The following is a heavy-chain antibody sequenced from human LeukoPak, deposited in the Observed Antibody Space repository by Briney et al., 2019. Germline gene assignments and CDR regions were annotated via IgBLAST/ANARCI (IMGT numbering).Heavy chain of an antibody. V-gene: IGHV3-73*01. CDR3: TRATFGDTAMFFDY. CDR1: GFTFSGSA. CDR2: IRSKANSYAT. D-gene: IGHD5-18*01. Sequence: GGSLRLSCAASGFTFSGSAMHWVRQASGKGLEWVGRIRSKANSYATAYAASVKGRFTISRDDSENTAYLQMNSLRTEDTAVYYCTRATFGDTAMFFDYWGQGALVTGSS. J-gene: IGHJ4*02.